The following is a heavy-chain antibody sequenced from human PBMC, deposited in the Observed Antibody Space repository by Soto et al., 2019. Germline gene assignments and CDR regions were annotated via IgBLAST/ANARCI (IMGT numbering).Heavy chain of an antibody. CDR2: INHSGST. D-gene: IGHD6-13*01. CDR3: AREKPYSSSWYHDY. J-gene: IGHJ4*02. Sequence: SETLSLTCAVFGGSFSGYYWSCIRQPPGKGLEWIGEINHSGSTNYNPSLKSRVTISVDTSKNQFSLKLSSVTAADTAVYYCAREKPYSSSWYHDYWGQGTLVTVSS. CDR1: GGSFSGYY. V-gene: IGHV4-34*01.